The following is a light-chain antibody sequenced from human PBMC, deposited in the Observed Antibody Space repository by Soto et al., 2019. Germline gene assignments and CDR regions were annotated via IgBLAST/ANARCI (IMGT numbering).Light chain of an antibody. J-gene: IGKJ4*01. CDR1: QTVLYSSNNKNY. Sequence: DIVMTQSPDSLAVSLGERATINCKSSQTVLYSSNNKNYLAWYQQKPGQPPKLLIYWASIRQSGVHDRFSGSGSGTDFTLTISSLQAEDVAVYYCQQYYSTPLTFGGGTKVELK. V-gene: IGKV4-1*01. CDR2: WAS. CDR3: QQYYSTPLT.